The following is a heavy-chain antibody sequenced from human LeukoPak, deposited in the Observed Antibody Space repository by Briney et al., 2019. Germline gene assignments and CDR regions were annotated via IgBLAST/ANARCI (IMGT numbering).Heavy chain of an antibody. D-gene: IGHD6-13*01. Sequence: GASVKVSCKASGYTLTGYYMHWVRQAPGRGRVCVGWINPNSGGTNYAQKFQGRVPMTRDTSISTAYMELSRLRSDDTAVYYCARLYSSSWIDYWGQGTLVTVSS. V-gene: IGHV1-2*02. CDR1: GYTLTGYY. J-gene: IGHJ4*02. CDR2: INPNSGGT. CDR3: ARLYSSSWIDY.